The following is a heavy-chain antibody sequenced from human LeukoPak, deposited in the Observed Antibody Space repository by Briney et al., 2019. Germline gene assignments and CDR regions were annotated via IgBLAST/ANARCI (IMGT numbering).Heavy chain of an antibody. V-gene: IGHV4-59*01. CDR1: GGSISSYY. CDR3: AGDFGVKTTPQRD. Sequence: SETLSLTCTVSGGSISSYYWSWIRQPPEKGLEWIGYIYYSGSTNYNPSLKSRVTISVDTSKNQFSLKLSSVTAADTAVYYCAGDFGVKTTPQRDWGQGTLVTVSS. D-gene: IGHD3-16*01. J-gene: IGHJ4*02. CDR2: IYYSGST.